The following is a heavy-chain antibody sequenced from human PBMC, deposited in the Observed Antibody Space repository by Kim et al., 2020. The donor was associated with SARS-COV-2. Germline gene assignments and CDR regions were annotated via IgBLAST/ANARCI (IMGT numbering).Heavy chain of an antibody. D-gene: IGHD6-19*01. CDR3: ARNSPHLRYSSGWSKGGRDYFDY. J-gene: IGHJ4*02. CDR1: GGSFSGYY. Sequence: SETLSLTCAVYGGSFSGYYWSWIRQPPGKGLEWIGEINHSGSTNYNPSLKSRVTISVDTSKNQFSLKLSSVTAADTAVYYCARNSPHLRYSSGWSKGGRDYFDYWGQGTLVTVSS. V-gene: IGHV4-34*01. CDR2: INHSGST.